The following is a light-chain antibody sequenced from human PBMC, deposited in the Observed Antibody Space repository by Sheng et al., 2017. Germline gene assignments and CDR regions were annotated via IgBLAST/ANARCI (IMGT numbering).Light chain of an antibody. CDR3: QQFDAYPPT. Sequence: ETVLTQSPGTLSLSPGERVTLSCRASQSVSSSYLAWYQQKPGQAPRLLIYDTSTRATGVPDRFSGSGSGTEFTLTISSLQPDDFATYYCQQFDAYPPTFGGGTKVEVK. J-gene: IGKJ4*01. V-gene: IGKV3-20*01. CDR2: DTS. CDR1: QSVSSSY.